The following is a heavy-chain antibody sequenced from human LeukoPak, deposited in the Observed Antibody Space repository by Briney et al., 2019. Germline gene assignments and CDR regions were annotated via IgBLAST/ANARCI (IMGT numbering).Heavy chain of an antibody. Sequence: SETLSLTCTVSGGSISSYYWSWVRQPTGKGLEWIGYIYYSGSTNYNPSLKSRVTISVDTSKNQFSLKLSSVTAADTAVYYCARDRYYGSGSTYDYWGQGTLVTVSS. D-gene: IGHD3-10*01. CDR3: ARDRYYGSGSTYDY. CDR2: IYYSGST. V-gene: IGHV4-59*01. CDR1: GGSISSYY. J-gene: IGHJ4*02.